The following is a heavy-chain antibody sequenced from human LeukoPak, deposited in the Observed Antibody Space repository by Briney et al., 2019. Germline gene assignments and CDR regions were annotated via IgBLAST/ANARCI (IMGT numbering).Heavy chain of an antibody. J-gene: IGHJ4*02. CDR2: ISSSSSYI. Sequence: GGSLRLSCAASGFTFSSYSMNWVHQAPGKGLEWVSSISSSSSYIYYADSVKGRFTISRDNAKNSLYLQMNSLRAEDTAVYYCARDQDQWEPLVYWGQGTLVTVSS. CDR1: GFTFSSYS. D-gene: IGHD1-26*01. CDR3: ARDQDQWEPLVY. V-gene: IGHV3-21*01.